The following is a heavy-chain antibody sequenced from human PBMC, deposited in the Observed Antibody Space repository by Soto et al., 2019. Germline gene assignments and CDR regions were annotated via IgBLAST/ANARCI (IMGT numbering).Heavy chain of an antibody. V-gene: IGHV4-4*02. J-gene: IGHJ6*02. CDR1: GGSMSSSNW. D-gene: IGHD1-7*01. Sequence: PSETLSLTSAVPGGSMSSSNWWSWVRQPPGKGLEWIGEIYHSGSTNYNPSLKSRVTISVDKSKNQFSLKLSSVTAADTAVYYCARGNKAYNWNYWSHVYYYYGMDVWGQGTPVTVYS. CDR2: IYHSGST. CDR3: ARGNKAYNWNYWSHVYYYYGMDV.